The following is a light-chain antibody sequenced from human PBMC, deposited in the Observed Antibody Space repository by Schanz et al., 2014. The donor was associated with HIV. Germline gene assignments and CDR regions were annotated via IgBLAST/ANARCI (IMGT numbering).Light chain of an antibody. CDR3: CSYTGSGTLA. Sequence: QSALTQPASVSGSLGQSITISCTGTSRDIGGWNYVSWYQQNPGKAPKLMIYDVTNRPSGVPNRFSASKSGNTASLTISGLQAEDEADYYCCSYTGSGTLAFGPGTKLTVL. V-gene: IGLV2-14*03. J-gene: IGLJ2*01. CDR2: DVT. CDR1: SRDIGGWNY.